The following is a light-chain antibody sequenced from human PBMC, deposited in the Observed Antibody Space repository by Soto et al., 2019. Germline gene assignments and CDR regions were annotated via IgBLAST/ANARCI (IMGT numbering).Light chain of an antibody. CDR2: EVS. CDR1: SSDIGGYNY. Sequence: QSVLTQPASVSGSPGQSITISCTGTSSDIGGYNYVSWYQHHPGKAPKLVIFEVSNRPSGVSDRFSGSKSGNTASLTISGLQAEDEADYFCSSYTSSNTLSVFGPGTKVTVL. J-gene: IGLJ1*01. CDR3: SSYTSSNTLSV. V-gene: IGLV2-14*01.